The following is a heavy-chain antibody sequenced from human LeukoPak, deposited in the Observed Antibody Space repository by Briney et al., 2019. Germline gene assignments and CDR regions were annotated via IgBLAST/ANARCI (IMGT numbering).Heavy chain of an antibody. V-gene: IGHV1-18*01. J-gene: IGHJ4*02. D-gene: IGHD6-13*01. CDR2: FSAYNGNT. CDR1: GYTFTSYG. CDR3: ARDTAPYSRSWYSWYGGKDHGTYDY. Sequence: ASVKASCKASGYTFTSYGISWGRQAPGQGLEGMGWFSAYNGNTNYAQKLQGRVTMTTDTSTSRADMELRRLTSDDTAVYYCARDTAPYSRSWYSWYGGKDHGTYDYWGQGTLVTVSS.